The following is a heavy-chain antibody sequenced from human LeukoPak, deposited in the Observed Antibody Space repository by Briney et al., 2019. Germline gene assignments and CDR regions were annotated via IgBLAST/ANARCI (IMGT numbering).Heavy chain of an antibody. D-gene: IGHD6-13*01. CDR1: GGSISSGGYY. J-gene: IGHJ4*02. Sequence: SETLSLTCTVSGGSISSGGYYWSWIRQPPGKGLEWIGYIYHSGSTYYNPSLKSRVTISVDRSKNQFSLKLSSVTAADTAVYYCLARGAADRDYWGQGTLVTVSS. CDR3: LARGAADRDY. CDR2: IYHSGST. V-gene: IGHV4-30-2*01.